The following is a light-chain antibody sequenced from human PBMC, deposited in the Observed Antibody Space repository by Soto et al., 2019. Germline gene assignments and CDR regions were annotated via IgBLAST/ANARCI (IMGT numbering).Light chain of an antibody. V-gene: IGKV1-5*03. Sequence: DIQMTQSPSTLSASVGDRVTITCRASQTISSWLAWYQQKPGTAPQLLIYKASTLESGVPSRFSGSGSGTEFTLTISSLQPDDFATYYCQQYNSYSYTFGQGTKXE. CDR1: QTISSW. CDR3: QQYNSYSYT. CDR2: KAS. J-gene: IGKJ2*01.